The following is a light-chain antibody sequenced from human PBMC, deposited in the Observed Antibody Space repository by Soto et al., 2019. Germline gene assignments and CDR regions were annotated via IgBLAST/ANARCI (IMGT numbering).Light chain of an antibody. CDR3: QQYGYSPIT. Sequence: EIVLTQSPGTLSLSPGERATLSCRASQSVISTYVVWYQQKPCQAPRLLIYAASSRATCIPDRFSGGGSGTDFTLSISRLEPEDFAVFYFQQYGYSPITFVQGTRLEIK. CDR2: AAS. V-gene: IGKV3-20*01. CDR1: QSVISTY. J-gene: IGKJ5*01.